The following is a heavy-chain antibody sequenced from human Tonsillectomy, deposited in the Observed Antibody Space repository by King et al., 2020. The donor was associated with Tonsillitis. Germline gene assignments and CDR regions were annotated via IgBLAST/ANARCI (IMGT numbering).Heavy chain of an antibody. V-gene: IGHV4-59*01. CDR1: GGSISSYY. CDR2: IYYSGCT. J-gene: IGHJ3*02. Sequence: VQLQESGPGLVKPSETLSLTFTVSGGSISSYYWSLIREPPGKGLEWIGYIYYSGCTNYNPSLKSRVTISVDKSKNQFSLKLSAVTAADTAVYYCAGILGSWGYDFWSGYYNGAFDIWGQGTMVTVSS. CDR3: AGILGSWGYDFWSGYYNGAFDI. D-gene: IGHD3-3*01.